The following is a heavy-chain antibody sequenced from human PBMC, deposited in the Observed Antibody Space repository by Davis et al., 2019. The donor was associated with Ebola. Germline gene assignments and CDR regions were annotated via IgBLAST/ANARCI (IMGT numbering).Heavy chain of an antibody. CDR2: ISGSGGDP. Sequence: GESLKISCAASAFTFSTYTMNWVRQAPGKGLEWVSRISGSGGDPHYADSVKGRFTISRDKAKNSLYLQMNSLRAEDTALYYCAKDFKRGGGDSLLGAFDIWGQGTMVTVSS. V-gene: IGHV3-23*01. D-gene: IGHD2-21*02. J-gene: IGHJ3*02. CDR3: AKDFKRGGGDSLLGAFDI. CDR1: AFTFSTYT.